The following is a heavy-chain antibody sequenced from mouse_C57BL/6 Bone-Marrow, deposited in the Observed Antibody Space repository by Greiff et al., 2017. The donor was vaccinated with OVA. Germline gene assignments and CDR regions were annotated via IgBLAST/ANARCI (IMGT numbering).Heavy chain of an antibody. Sequence: QVQLQQPGAELVRPGSSVKLSCKASGYTFTSYWMDWVKQRPGQGLEWIGNIYPSDSETHYNQKFKDKATLTVDKSSSTAYMQLSSLTSEDSAVYYCARGDSNPRRPLDYWGQGTTLTVSS. CDR3: ARGDSNPRRPLDY. CDR2: IYPSDSET. CDR1: GYTFTSYW. J-gene: IGHJ2*01. V-gene: IGHV1-61*01. D-gene: IGHD2-5*01.